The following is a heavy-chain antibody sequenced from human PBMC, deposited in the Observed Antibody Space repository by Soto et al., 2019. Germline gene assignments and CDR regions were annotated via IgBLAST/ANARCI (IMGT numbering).Heavy chain of an antibody. CDR3: AGYDSSGYYSLYYYYGMDV. Sequence: GGSLRLSCAASGFTFSSYSMNWVRQAPGKGLEWVSYISSSSSTIYYADSVKGRFTISRDNAKNSLYLQMNSLRDEDTAVYYCAGYDSSGYYSLYYYYGMDVWGQGTTVTVSS. D-gene: IGHD3-22*01. CDR2: ISSSSSTI. J-gene: IGHJ6*02. V-gene: IGHV3-48*02. CDR1: GFTFSSYS.